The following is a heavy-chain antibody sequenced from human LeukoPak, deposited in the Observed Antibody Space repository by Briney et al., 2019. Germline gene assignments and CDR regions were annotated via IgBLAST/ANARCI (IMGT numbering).Heavy chain of an antibody. J-gene: IGHJ4*02. CDR3: ARDYYDSSGLYYFDY. V-gene: IGHV4-34*01. CDR2: INHSGST. Sequence: KPSETLSLTCAVYGGSFSGYYWSWIRQPPGKGLEWIGEINHSGSTNYNPSLKSRVTISVDTSKNQFSLKLSSVTAADTAVYYCARDYYDSSGLYYFDYWGQGTLVTVSS. CDR1: GGSFSGYY. D-gene: IGHD3-22*01.